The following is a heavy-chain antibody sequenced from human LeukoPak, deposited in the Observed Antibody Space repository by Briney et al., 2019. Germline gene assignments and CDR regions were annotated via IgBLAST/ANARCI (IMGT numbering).Heavy chain of an antibody. CDR3: ARGDTAMEPFDY. Sequence: ASVKVSCKASGYTFTSYGISWVRQAPGQGLEWMGWISAYNGNTNYAQKLQGRVTMTADTSTSTAYMELRSLRSDDTAVYYCARGDTAMEPFDYWGQGALVTVSS. J-gene: IGHJ4*02. CDR1: GYTFTSYG. V-gene: IGHV1-18*01. D-gene: IGHD5-18*01. CDR2: ISAYNGNT.